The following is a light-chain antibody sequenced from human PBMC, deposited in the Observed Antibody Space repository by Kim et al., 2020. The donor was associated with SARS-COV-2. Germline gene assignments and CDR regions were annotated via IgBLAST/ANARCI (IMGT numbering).Light chain of an antibody. V-gene: IGLV1-44*01. CDR1: RYNSGRNT. Sequence: GQRATISCSGSRYNSGRNTVNWYQQLPRAAPKLLMYDSNQRPSGVPDRFSGSKSGTSASLAISGLQSEDEADYYCAAWDDSLIGWVFGGGTQLTVL. CDR3: AAWDDSLIGWV. CDR2: DSN. J-gene: IGLJ3*02.